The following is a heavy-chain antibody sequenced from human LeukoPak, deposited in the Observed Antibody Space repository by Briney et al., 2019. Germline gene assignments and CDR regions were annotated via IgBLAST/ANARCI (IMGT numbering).Heavy chain of an antibody. J-gene: IGHJ5*02. D-gene: IGHD3-16*01. CDR1: GFTFSSYA. CDR3: AKDLGGILHNWFDP. Sequence: GGSLRLSCAASGFTFSSYAMSWVRQAPGKGLEWVSAISGSGGSTYYADSVKGRFTISRDNSKNTLYLQMNGLRAEDTAVYYCAKDLGGILHNWFDPWGQGTLVTVSS. V-gene: IGHV3-23*01. CDR2: ISGSGGST.